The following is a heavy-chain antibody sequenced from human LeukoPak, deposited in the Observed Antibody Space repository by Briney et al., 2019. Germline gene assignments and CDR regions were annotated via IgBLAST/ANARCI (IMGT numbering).Heavy chain of an antibody. Sequence: GASVKVSCKASGYTFTSYGISWVRQAPGQGLEWMGWISAYNGNTNYAQKLQGRVTMTTDTSTSTAYMELRGLRSDDTAVYYCARGGEYCSSTSCYTAIDYWGQGTLVTVSS. CDR3: ARGGEYCSSTSCYTAIDY. CDR2: ISAYNGNT. D-gene: IGHD2-2*02. J-gene: IGHJ4*02. CDR1: GYTFTSYG. V-gene: IGHV1-18*01.